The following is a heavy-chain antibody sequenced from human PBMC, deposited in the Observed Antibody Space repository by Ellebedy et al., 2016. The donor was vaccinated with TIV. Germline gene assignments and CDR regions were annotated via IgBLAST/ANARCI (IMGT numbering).Heavy chain of an antibody. CDR3: ARDLDTGTYRTFDY. CDR1: GFTFSSYG. J-gene: IGHJ4*02. Sequence: GESLKISCAASGFTFSSYGMHWVRQAPGKGLEWVAFTWYDGNNKYYLDSVKGRFTISKDNSKSTLYLQMNSLGAEDTAVYYCARDLDTGTYRTFDYWGQGTLVTVSS. CDR2: TWYDGNNK. D-gene: IGHD2-8*02. V-gene: IGHV3-33*01.